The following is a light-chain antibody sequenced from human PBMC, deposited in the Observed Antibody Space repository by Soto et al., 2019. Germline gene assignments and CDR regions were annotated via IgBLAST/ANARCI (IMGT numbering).Light chain of an antibody. J-gene: IGLJ1*01. Sequence: QSALTQPASVSGSPGQSIAISCTGTSSDVGAYNYVSWYQQHPGKAPKLMIYDVSNRPSGVSNRFSGSKSGNTASLTISGLQAEDEADYYCSSHTTHNTRVFGTGTKLTVL. CDR3: SSHTTHNTRV. V-gene: IGLV2-14*01. CDR2: DVS. CDR1: SSDVGAYNY.